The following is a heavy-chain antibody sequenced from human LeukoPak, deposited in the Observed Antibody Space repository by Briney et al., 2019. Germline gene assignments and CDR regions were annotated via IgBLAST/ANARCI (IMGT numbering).Heavy chain of an antibody. CDR1: VCTFSTYG. D-gene: IGHD2-21*01. CDR2: ISGSGYTI. J-gene: IGHJ4*02. CDR3: AKDRCGAFCGGD. V-gene: IGHV3-23*01. Sequence: GGSLRLSCAASVCTFSTYGMSWVRQPPGTGLECVSSISGSGYTIDYADSVQGRFTISRDNSKNTLYLQPNSLRAEDTALYFCAKDRCGAFCGGDWGQGTLVTVPS.